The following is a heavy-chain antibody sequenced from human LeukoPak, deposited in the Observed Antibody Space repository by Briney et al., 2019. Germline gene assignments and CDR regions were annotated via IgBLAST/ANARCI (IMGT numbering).Heavy chain of an antibody. Sequence: GGSLRLSCAASGFTFSSYAMSWVRQAPGKGLVWVSAISGSGGSTYYADSVKGRFTISRDNSKNTLYLQMNSLRAEDTAVYYCAKRRQDIVVVVAATHYYYYMDVWGKGTTVTVSS. CDR1: GFTFSSYA. CDR2: ISGSGGST. J-gene: IGHJ6*03. V-gene: IGHV3-23*01. CDR3: AKRRQDIVVVVAATHYYYYMDV. D-gene: IGHD2-15*01.